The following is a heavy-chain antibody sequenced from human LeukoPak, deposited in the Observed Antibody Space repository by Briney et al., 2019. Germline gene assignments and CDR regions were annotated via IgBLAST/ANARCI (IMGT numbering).Heavy chain of an antibody. CDR3: AREGQQLVTDY. Sequence: SETLSLTCAVYGGSFSGYYWSWIRQPPGKGLEWIGEINHSGSTNYNPSLKSRVTISVDTSKNQFSLKLSSVTAADTAVYYCAREGQQLVTDYWGQGTLVTVSS. D-gene: IGHD6-13*01. CDR2: INHSGST. V-gene: IGHV4-34*01. J-gene: IGHJ4*02. CDR1: GGSFSGYY.